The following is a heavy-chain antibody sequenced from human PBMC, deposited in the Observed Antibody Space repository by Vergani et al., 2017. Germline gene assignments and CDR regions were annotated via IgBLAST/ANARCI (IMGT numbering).Heavy chain of an antibody. Sequence: QVQLVESGGGVVQPGRSLRLSCAASGFTFSSYGMHWVRQAPGKGLEWVAVISYDGSNKYYADSVKGRFTISRDYSKNTLYLQMNSVRAEDTAVYYCAKHQTRLGYWGQGTLVTVSS. J-gene: IGHJ4*02. CDR1: GFTFSSYG. V-gene: IGHV3-30*18. CDR2: ISYDGSNK. CDR3: AKHQTRLGY.